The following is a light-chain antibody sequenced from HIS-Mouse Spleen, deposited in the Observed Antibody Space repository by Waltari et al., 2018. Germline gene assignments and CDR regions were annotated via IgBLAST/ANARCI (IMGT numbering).Light chain of an antibody. V-gene: IGLV3-10*01. J-gene: IGLJ2*01. CDR3: YSTDSSGNHRV. CDR2: EDS. Sequence: SYELTQPPPVPVSPGQTARITCSGDALPKKYAYWYQQKSGQAPVLVIYEDSKRPSGSPERFSGSSSGTMATLTISGAQVEDEADYYCYSTDSSGNHRVFGGGTKLTVL. CDR1: ALPKKY.